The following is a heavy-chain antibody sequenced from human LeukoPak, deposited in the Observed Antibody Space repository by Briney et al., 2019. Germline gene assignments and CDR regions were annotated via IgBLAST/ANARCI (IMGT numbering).Heavy chain of an antibody. D-gene: IGHD5-18*01. V-gene: IGHV3-30*03. J-gene: IGHJ4*02. CDR1: EFIFSSYG. CDR2: ISHDGSNK. CDR3: ARDETAMVPPN. Sequence: GGSLRLSCTISEFIFSSYGIHWVRQAPGKGLEWVALISHDGSNKHYGDSVKGRFTISRDNSKNTVYLQMSSLSPEDTAVYYCARDETAMVPPNWGQGTLVTVSS.